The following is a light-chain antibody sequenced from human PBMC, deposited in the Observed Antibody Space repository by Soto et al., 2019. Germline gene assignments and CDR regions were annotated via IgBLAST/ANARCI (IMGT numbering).Light chain of an antibody. Sequence: DIQLTQSPSILSASVGDRVTITCRASQSVRSWLAWYQQKPGKAPNLLIYYASNLASGVPSRFSGSGSGTEYTLSISSLQPEDFATYFCQQYNSHSLYYFGQGTKLEIK. CDR2: YAS. J-gene: IGKJ2*01. V-gene: IGKV1-5*01. CDR3: QQYNSHSLYY. CDR1: QSVRSW.